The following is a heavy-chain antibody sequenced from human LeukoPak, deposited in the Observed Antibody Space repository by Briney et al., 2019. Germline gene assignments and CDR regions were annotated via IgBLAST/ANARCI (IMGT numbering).Heavy chain of an antibody. Sequence: GESLKISCKGSGYSFTSYWIGWVRQMPGKGLEWMGIIYPGDSDTRYSPSFQGQVTISADKSISTAYLQWSSLTASDTAMYYCARRRRYGGNRDAFDIWGQGTMVTVSS. D-gene: IGHD4-23*01. CDR3: ARRRRYGGNRDAFDI. J-gene: IGHJ3*02. CDR1: GYSFTSYW. CDR2: IYPGDSDT. V-gene: IGHV5-51*01.